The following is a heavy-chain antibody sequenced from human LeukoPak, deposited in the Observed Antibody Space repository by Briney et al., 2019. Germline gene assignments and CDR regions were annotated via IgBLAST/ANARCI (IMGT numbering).Heavy chain of an antibody. CDR3: ARAVAYGIDTGYFDY. V-gene: IGHV4-59*01. J-gene: IGHJ4*02. Sequence: PSETLSLTCTVSGGSISTYYWTWIRQPPGKGLEWIGYIDHSGTTNYNPSLKSRVSISSDTSKNQFSLELSSVTAADTAVYYCARAVAYGIDTGYFDYWGQGTLVTVSS. CDR2: IDHSGTT. D-gene: IGHD2-8*02. CDR1: GGSISTYY.